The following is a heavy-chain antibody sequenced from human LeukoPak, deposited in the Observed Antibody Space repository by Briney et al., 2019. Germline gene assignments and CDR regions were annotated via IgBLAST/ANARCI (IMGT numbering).Heavy chain of an antibody. CDR2: IWYDGSNK. J-gene: IGHJ6*02. CDR1: GFTFSSYS. D-gene: IGHD5-12*01. V-gene: IGHV3-33*08. Sequence: GGSLRLSCAASGFTFSSYSMNWVRQAPGKGLEWVAVIWYDGSNKYYADSVKGRFTISRDNSKNTLYLQMNSLRAEDTAVYYCARDQSGYVTPYYYYGMDVWGQGTTVTVSS. CDR3: ARDQSGYVTPYYYYGMDV.